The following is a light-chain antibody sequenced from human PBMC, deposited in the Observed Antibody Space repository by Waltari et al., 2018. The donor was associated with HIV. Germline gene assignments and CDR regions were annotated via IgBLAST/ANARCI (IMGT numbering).Light chain of an antibody. Sequence: AGLTQPPSVSKDLRQTATLTCTGNTNNVGHHGAAWLRQHQGHPPKLLSYRNNNRPSGISERFSASRSGNTASLTISGLQPEDEADYYCSAWDSSLSAWVFGGGTKLTVL. J-gene: IGLJ3*02. CDR1: TNNVGHHG. CDR2: RNN. CDR3: SAWDSSLSAWV. V-gene: IGLV10-54*04.